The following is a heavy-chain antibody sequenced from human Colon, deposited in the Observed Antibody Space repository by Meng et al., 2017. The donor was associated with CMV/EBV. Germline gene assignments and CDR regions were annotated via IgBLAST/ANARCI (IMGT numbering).Heavy chain of an antibody. CDR2: INPNGIAA. Sequence: VYCKASGFNFTNYFMHWVRQAPGQGLEYMGHINPNGIAASYAQRFRGRFTMTRDTSTSTVYMELSGLRSEDTAVYYCARESTMVTDYWGQGTLVTVSS. J-gene: IGHJ4*02. CDR1: GFNFTNYF. CDR3: ARESTMVTDY. V-gene: IGHV1-46*01. D-gene: IGHD4/OR15-4a*01.